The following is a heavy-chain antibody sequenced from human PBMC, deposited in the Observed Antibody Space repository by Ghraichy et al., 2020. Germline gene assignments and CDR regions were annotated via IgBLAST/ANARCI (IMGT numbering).Heavy chain of an antibody. D-gene: IGHD1-26*01. CDR3: ARTRGVGTIMYYFDH. J-gene: IGHJ4*02. CDR1: GLTFSSYA. Sequence: GGSRRLSCAASGLTFSSYAMSWVRQAPGKGLEWVSVISGSGGSTYYADSVKGRFTISRDNSMNTLYLQMNSLRAEDTAVYFCARTRGVGTIMYYFDHWGQGTLVTVSS. V-gene: IGHV3-23*01. CDR2: ISGSGGST.